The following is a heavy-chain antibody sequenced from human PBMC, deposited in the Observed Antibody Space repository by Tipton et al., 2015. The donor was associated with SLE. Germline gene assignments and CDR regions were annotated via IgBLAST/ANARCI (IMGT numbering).Heavy chain of an antibody. J-gene: IGHJ6*03. V-gene: IGHV3-23*01. CDR3: AKVRSYYGSYYYYMDV. CDR2: ISDRGGDT. CDR1: GFIFSTYA. Sequence: GSLRLSCAASGFIFSTYAMNWVRQAPGKGLECVATISDRGGDTYYADSVKGRFTISRDNSKNTVYVQMNRLRAEDTAVYYCAKVRSYYGSYYYYMDVWGRGTTVTVSS. D-gene: IGHD3-10*01.